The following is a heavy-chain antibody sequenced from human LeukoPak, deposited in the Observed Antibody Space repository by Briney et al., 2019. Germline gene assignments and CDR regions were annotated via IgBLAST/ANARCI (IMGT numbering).Heavy chain of an antibody. V-gene: IGHV4-39*07. CDR2: IYYSGST. J-gene: IGHJ5*02. CDR1: GGSISSSSYY. Sequence: SETLSLTCTVSGGSISSSSYYWGWLRQPPGTGLEWIGSIYYSGSTNYNPSLKSRVTISVDTSKNQFSLKLSSVTAADTAVYYCARGSRWFDPWGQGALVTVSS. CDR3: ARGSRWFDP.